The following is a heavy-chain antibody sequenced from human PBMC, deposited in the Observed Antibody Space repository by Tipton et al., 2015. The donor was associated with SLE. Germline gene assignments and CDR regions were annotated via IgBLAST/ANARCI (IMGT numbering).Heavy chain of an antibody. V-gene: IGHV3-53*05. Sequence: SLRLSCAASGFTFRNHAMSWVRQAPGKGLEWVAVLYDRGTTYHADSVQGRFTVSRDTSKNTVYFEMNRLRSEDTAVYYCAAATMLDGYYRGAFDLWGQGTVVTVSS. CDR1: GFTFRNHA. D-gene: IGHD3-3*01. J-gene: IGHJ3*01. CDR2: LYDRGTT. CDR3: AAATMLDGYYRGAFDL.